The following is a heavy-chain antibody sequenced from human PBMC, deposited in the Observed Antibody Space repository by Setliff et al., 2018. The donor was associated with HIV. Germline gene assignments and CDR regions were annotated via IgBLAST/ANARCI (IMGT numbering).Heavy chain of an antibody. Sequence: AAETLSLTCTVSGVSITSTTYYWGWIRPPPGKGLECIGTIHYTGNTYHNPALKSRVTISVEASKNQISLTLTAVTAADSAVYYCAREGDGIDFWGQGTLVTVSS. D-gene: IGHD2-21*02. CDR1: GVSITSTTYY. J-gene: IGHJ4*02. CDR3: AREGDGIDF. CDR2: IHYTGNT. V-gene: IGHV4-39*02.